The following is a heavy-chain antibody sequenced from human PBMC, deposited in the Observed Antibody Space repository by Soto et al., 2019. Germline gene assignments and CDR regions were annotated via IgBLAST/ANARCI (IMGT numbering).Heavy chain of an antibody. CDR2: VNAYNGNT. CDR3: TRGAGQGSGSYD. D-gene: IGHD3-10*01. CDR1: GYTFCNYG. Sequence: ASVKVSCKASGYTFCNYGISWVRQAPGQGLEWMGWVNAYNGNTNYAQKFQGRVTMTTDTSTSTAYMELRSLRSDDTAVYYCTRGAGQGSGSYDWGQGTLVTVSS. V-gene: IGHV1-18*01. J-gene: IGHJ4*02.